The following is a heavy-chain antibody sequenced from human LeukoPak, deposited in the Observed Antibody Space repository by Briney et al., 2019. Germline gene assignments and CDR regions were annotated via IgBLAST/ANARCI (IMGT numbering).Heavy chain of an antibody. V-gene: IGHV4-39*01. J-gene: IGHJ4*02. CDR2: IYYSGST. Sequence: PSETLSLTCGVSGGSITYSHYYWGWVRQPPGEGLEWIGGIYYSGSTYYNPSLKSRVTISVDTSRNEFSLRLSSVTAADTALYFCARQSGSYGGILDNWGQGILGTVSS. CDR1: GGSITYSHYY. D-gene: IGHD1-26*01. CDR3: ARQSGSYGGILDN.